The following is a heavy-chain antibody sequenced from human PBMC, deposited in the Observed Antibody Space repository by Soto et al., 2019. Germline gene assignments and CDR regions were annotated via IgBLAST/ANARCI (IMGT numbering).Heavy chain of an antibody. V-gene: IGHV4-30-4*01. J-gene: IGHJ5*02. D-gene: IGHD2-15*01. CDR2: VWHSGSA. Sequence: SETLSLTCTVSGGSINSDESYWSWIRQAPGGGLEWIGYVWHSGSAYYNPSLAGRVSLSVDASKKQFSLRLRSVTAADTAVYFCARRFCRGHRGPNWFDPWGQGTLVTVSS. CDR1: GGSINSDESY. CDR3: ARRFCRGHRGPNWFDP.